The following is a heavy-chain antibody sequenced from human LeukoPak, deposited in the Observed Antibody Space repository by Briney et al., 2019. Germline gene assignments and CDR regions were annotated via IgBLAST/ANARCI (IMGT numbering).Heavy chain of an antibody. D-gene: IGHD3-3*02. J-gene: IGHJ4*02. CDR3: ARGPLSPALYFDS. V-gene: IGHV3-48*03. CDR1: GFIFSRYE. CDR2: ISRSGSTI. Sequence: GGSLRLSCAASGFIFSRYEMNWVRQAPGGGLDWISYISRSGSTIYYADSVRGRFTISRDNGSSSLYLQMNSLRAEDTAIYYCARGPLSPALYFDSWGQGTLVTVSS.